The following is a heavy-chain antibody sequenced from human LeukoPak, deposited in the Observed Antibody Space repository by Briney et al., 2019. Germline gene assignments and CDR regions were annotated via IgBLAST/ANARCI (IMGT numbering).Heavy chain of an antibody. Sequence: PGGSLRLSCAASGFTFSSYAMSWVRQAPGKGLEWVSAISGSGGSTYYADSVKGRFTISRDNSKNTLYLQMNSLRAEDTAVYYCAKAHELEWLPNWFDPWGQGTLVTVSS. CDR3: AKAHELEWLPNWFDP. CDR2: ISGSGGST. CDR1: GFTFSSYA. J-gene: IGHJ5*02. V-gene: IGHV3-23*01. D-gene: IGHD3-3*01.